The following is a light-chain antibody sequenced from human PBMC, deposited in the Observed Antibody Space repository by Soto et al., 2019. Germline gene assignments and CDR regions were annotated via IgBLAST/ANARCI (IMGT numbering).Light chain of an antibody. V-gene: IGKV1-39*01. CDR2: AAS. CDR1: QSISSY. J-gene: IGKJ4*01. Sequence: DIQMTQSPSSLSASVGDRVTITCRASQSISSYLNWYQQKPGKAPKLLIYAASSLQSGVPSRFSGSGSATDFTLTIRSLQPEDFATYYCQQSYSTPLTFGGGTKVEIK. CDR3: QQSYSTPLT.